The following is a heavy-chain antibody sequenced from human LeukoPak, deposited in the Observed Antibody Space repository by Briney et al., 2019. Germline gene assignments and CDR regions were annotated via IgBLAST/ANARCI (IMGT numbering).Heavy chain of an antibody. CDR1: GFTFSTYD. CDR2: ISYDGSDK. J-gene: IGHJ3*01. CDR3: AKDFGEAAFDV. D-gene: IGHD3-10*01. V-gene: IGHV3-30*18. Sequence: GGSLRLSCAASGFTFSTYDMHWVRQAPGKGLEWVAIISYDGSDKYYADSVKGRFTISRDNSKNTLYLQMNSLRAEDTAVYYCAKDFGEAAFDVWGQGTMVTVSS.